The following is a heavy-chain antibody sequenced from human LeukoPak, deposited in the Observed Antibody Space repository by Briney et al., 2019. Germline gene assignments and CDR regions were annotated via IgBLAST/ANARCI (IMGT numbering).Heavy chain of an antibody. J-gene: IGHJ4*02. CDR3: TRGETTGCFDY. CDR2: IHFDGSSA. D-gene: IGHD1-1*01. Sequence: GGSLRLSCAASGFTFSSYWMHWVRQAPGKGLVRVSRIHFDGSSANYADSVRGRFTISRDNAKNTLYLQMHSLTAEDTAVYYCTRGETTGCFDYWGQGILVTVSP. CDR1: GFTFSSYW. V-gene: IGHV3-74*01.